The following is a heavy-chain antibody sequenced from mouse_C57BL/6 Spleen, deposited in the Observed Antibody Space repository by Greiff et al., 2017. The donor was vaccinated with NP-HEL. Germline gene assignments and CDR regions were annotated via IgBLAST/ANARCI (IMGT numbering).Heavy chain of an antibody. D-gene: IGHD1-1*01. Sequence: VQLQQSGPVLVKPGASVKMSCKASGYTFTDYYMNWVKQSHGKSLEWLGVINPYNGGTSYNQKFKGKATLTVDKSSSTAYMELNSLTSEDSAVYYYARPFTTVVAPYAMDYWGQGTSGTVSS. CDR2: INPYNGGT. CDR1: GYTFTDYY. V-gene: IGHV1-19*01. J-gene: IGHJ4*01. CDR3: ARPFTTVVAPYAMDY.